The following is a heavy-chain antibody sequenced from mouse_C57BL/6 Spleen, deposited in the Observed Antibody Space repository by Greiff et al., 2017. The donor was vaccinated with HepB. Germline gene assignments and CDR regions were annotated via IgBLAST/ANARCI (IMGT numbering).Heavy chain of an antibody. V-gene: IGHV1-15*01. D-gene: IGHD2-5*01. Sequence: QVQLQQSGAELVRPGASVTLSCKASGYTFTDYEMHWVKQTPVHGLEWIGAIDPETGGTAYNQKFKGKAILTADKSSSTAYMEPRSLTSEDSAVYYCTGSYYSIGFAYWGQGTLVTVSA. CDR1: GYTFTDYE. J-gene: IGHJ3*01. CDR2: IDPETGGT. CDR3: TGSYYSIGFAY.